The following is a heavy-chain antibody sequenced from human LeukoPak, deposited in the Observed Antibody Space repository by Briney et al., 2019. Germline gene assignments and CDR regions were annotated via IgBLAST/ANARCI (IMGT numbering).Heavy chain of an antibody. V-gene: IGHV3-20*04. J-gene: IGHJ4*02. CDR1: GFNFHDHA. CDR2: IHWNVDIT. D-gene: IGHD6-19*01. CDR3: ARDRVAMAGKAYFDY. Sequence: PGGSLRLSCAASGFNFHDHAMSWFRQVPGKGPEWVSTIHWNVDITTYADSVKGRFTISRDNAKSSLYLQMNSLRAEDTAFYYCARDRVAMAGKAYFDYWGQGTLVTVSS.